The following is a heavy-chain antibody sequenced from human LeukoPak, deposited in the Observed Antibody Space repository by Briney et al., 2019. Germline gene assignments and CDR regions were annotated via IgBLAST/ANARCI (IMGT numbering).Heavy chain of an antibody. Sequence: GGSLRLSCAASGFTFSSYWMHWVRHAPGKGLVWVSRINSDGSSTSYADSVKGRFTISRDNAKNTLYLQMNSLRAEDTAVYYCARGWELPPYDYWGQGTLVTVSS. CDR1: GFTFSSYW. CDR3: ARGWELPPYDY. J-gene: IGHJ4*02. D-gene: IGHD1-26*01. V-gene: IGHV3-74*01. CDR2: INSDGSST.